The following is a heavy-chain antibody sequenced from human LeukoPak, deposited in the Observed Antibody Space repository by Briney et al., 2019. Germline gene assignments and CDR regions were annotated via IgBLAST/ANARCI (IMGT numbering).Heavy chain of an antibody. V-gene: IGHV4-61*01. Sequence: SETLSPTCTVSGGSVSSDNSYWTWTRQPPGKGLEWIGYIPYSGTTNYNPSLKSRVTISVDTPKNQLSLKLSSVTAADTAVYYCAKDLQGVFDYWGQGTLLTVSS. CDR3: AKDLQGVFDY. CDR2: IPYSGTT. J-gene: IGHJ4*02. CDR1: GGSVSSDNSY. D-gene: IGHD3-10*01.